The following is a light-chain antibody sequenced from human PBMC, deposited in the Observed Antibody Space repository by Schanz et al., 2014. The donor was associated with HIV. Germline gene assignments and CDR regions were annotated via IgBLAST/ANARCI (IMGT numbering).Light chain of an antibody. V-gene: IGKV1-5*03. CDR1: QSISSW. CDR3: QQSYSSPYT. CDR2: KAS. J-gene: IGKJ2*01. Sequence: DIQMTQSTSTLSASVGDRVTITCRASQSISSWLAWYQQKPGKAPKVLIYKASTLESGVPSRFSGSGSGTDFTLTISSLQPEDFATYYCQQSYSSPYTFGQGTKLEIK.